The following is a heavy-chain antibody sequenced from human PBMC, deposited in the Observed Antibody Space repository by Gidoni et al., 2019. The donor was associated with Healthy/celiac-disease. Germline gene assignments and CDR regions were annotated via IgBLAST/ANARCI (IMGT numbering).Heavy chain of an antibody. CDR3: AKDLQQLMHYFDY. CDR2: ISGSGGST. J-gene: IGHJ4*02. V-gene: IGHV3-23*01. Sequence: EVQLLESGGGLVQPGGSLRLACAASGLPFSSYAMRWVRQAPGKGLEWVSAISGSGGSTYYADSVKGRFTISRDNSKNTLYLQMNSLRAEDTAVYYCAKDLQQLMHYFDYWGQGTLVTVSS. CDR1: GLPFSSYA. D-gene: IGHD6-13*01.